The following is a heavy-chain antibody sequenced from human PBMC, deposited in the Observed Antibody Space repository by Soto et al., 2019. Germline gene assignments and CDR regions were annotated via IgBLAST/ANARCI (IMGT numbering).Heavy chain of an antibody. D-gene: IGHD3-10*01. CDR3: ARERGVLSEALDI. CDR2: TYYRSTWYN. Sequence: SQTLSLTCAISGDSVSSNSAAWNWLRQSPSRGLEWLGRTYYRSTWYNDYVVSVKSRITINPDTSKNQFSLQLNSVTPEDTAVYYCARERGVLSEALDIWGQWTVVTVSS. V-gene: IGHV6-1*01. CDR1: GDSVSSNSAA. J-gene: IGHJ3*02.